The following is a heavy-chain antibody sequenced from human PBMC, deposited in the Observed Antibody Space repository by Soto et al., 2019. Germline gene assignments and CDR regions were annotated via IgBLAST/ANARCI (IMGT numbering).Heavy chain of an antibody. V-gene: IGHV4-4*02. CDR2: IYHSGST. J-gene: IGHJ6*03. Sequence: SETLSLTCAVSSGSISSSNWWSWVRQPPGKGLEWIGEIYHSGSTNYNPSLKSRVTISVDKSKNQFSLKLSSVTAADTAVYYCTREGRRYCSGGSCYQRRYMDVWGKGTTVTVSS. CDR3: TREGRRYCSGGSCYQRRYMDV. D-gene: IGHD2-15*01. CDR1: SGSISSSNW.